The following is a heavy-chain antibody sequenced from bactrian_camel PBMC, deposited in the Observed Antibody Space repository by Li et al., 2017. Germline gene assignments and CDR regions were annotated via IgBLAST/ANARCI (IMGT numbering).Heavy chain of an antibody. CDR1: GGTYSHYRAYC. Sequence: VQLVESGGGSVQAGGSLRLFCVAPGGTYSHYRAYCMAWYRQVPGKAREGVAAIGMRGGTTVADSVKGRFSISQDSARNTFYLQMNNLQPDDTATYYCAEGRGSRGEHCYSLNYWGQGTQVTVS. CDR3: AEGRGSRGEHCYSLNY. D-gene: IGHD6*01. V-gene: IGHV3S57*01. J-gene: IGHJ4*01. CDR2: IGMRGGT.